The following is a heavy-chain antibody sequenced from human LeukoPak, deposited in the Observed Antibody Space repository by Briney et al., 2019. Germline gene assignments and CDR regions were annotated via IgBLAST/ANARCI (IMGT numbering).Heavy chain of an antibody. CDR3: ARAAVAGPGDV. CDR2: IKPDGSEK. D-gene: IGHD6-19*01. CDR1: GFTFDSYW. J-gene: IGHJ6*02. Sequence: GGSLRLSCAASGFTFDSYWMTWVRQAPGKGLEWVANIKPDGSEKYYVDSLKGRFTISRDNAENSLYLQMNSLGAEDTAVYYCARAAVAGPGDVWGQGTTVTVPS. V-gene: IGHV3-7*04.